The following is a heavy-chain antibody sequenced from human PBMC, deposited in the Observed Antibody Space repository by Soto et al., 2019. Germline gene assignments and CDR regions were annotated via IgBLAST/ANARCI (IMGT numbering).Heavy chain of an antibody. Sequence: PSETLSLTCAVSDYPITSGFYWGWIRRPPGRGLEWIGRIAHNGSTNYNPSLKSRVTISVDTSKKQLSLRLNTVTAADTGVYYCARGGELGYCTGGSCFSLDPWGQGTKVTVYS. CDR3: ARGGELGYCTGGSCFSLDP. J-gene: IGHJ5*02. CDR2: IAHNGST. D-gene: IGHD2-15*01. V-gene: IGHV4-38-2*01. CDR1: DYPITSGFY.